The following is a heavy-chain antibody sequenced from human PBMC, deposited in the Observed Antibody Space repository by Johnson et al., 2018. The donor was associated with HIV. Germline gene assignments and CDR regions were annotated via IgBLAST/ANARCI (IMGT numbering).Heavy chain of an antibody. J-gene: IGHJ3*02. CDR2: IWYDGSNE. V-gene: IGHV3-33*06. CDR1: GFTFSSYA. CDR3: AKGQVARGAFDI. Sequence: VQLVESGGGLVQPGRSLRLSCAASGFTFSSYAMHWVRQAPGKGLEWLSVIWYDGSNEYYADSVKGRFTISRDNSKNTLYLHMSSLRLEDTAVYYCAKGQVARGAFDIWGQGTTVTVSS.